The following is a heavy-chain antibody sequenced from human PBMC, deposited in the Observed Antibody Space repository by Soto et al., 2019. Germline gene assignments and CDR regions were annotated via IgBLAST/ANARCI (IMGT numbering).Heavy chain of an antibody. CDR1: GGSISSDHYH. CDR2: IHYSGSV. J-gene: IGHJ6*02. Sequence: QVQLQESGPGLVRPSQTLSLTCTVSGGSISSDHYHWTWIRQTPGKGLEGIGYIHYSGSVYSNPSLQSRVTMSVDTSKNLFSLKLSSVTAADTAVYFCVREDDGGDRDYYGLDVWGQGTTVTVSS. V-gene: IGHV4-30-4*01. CDR3: VREDDGGDRDYYGLDV. D-gene: IGHD4-17*01.